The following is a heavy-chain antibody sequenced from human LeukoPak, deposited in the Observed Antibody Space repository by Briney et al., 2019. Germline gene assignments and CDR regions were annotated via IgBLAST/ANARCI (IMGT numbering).Heavy chain of an antibody. J-gene: IGHJ4*02. Sequence: GGSLRPSCAASAFTFSSYSMSWVRQAPGKGLEWVSSISTSSSYIYYADSVQGRFTVSRDNAGKSLFLQMNSLRGEDTALYYCARATCTGPACQSGSGRSGDYWGQGTLVTVSS. CDR3: ARATCTGPACQSGSGRSGDY. V-gene: IGHV3-21*01. CDR2: ISTSSSYI. D-gene: IGHD2-8*02. CDR1: AFTFSSYS.